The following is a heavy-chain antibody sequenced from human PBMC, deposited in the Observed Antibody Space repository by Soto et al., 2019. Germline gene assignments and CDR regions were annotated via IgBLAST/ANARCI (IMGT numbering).Heavy chain of an antibody. D-gene: IGHD2-2*01. V-gene: IGHV3-23*01. Sequence: EVQLLESGGGLVQPGGSLRLSCAASGFTFSGYAMSWVRQAPGKGLEWVSAITSSGGSTYFADSVKGRFTISRDNSKNTLYLHLNSLRAEDTAIYYCTTVPLISGDYWGQGTLVTVSS. J-gene: IGHJ4*02. CDR1: GFTFSGYA. CDR3: TTVPLISGDY. CDR2: ITSSGGST.